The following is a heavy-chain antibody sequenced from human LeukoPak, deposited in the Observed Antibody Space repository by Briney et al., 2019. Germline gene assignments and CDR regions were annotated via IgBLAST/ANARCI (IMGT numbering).Heavy chain of an antibody. CDR2: ISGSGGST. V-gene: IGHV3-23*01. Sequence: AGGSLRLSCAAPGFTFSSYAMSWVRQAPGKGLEWVSAISGSGGSTYYADSVKGRFTISRDNSKNTLYLQVNSLRAEDTAVYYCASGELLYDYWGQGTLVTVSS. CDR3: ASGELLYDY. D-gene: IGHD3-10*01. CDR1: GFTFSSYA. J-gene: IGHJ4*02.